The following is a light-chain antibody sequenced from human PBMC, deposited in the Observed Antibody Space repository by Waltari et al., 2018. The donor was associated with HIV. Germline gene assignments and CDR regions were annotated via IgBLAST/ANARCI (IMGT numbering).Light chain of an antibody. CDR2: GNS. CDR1: ASNIWAGTD. CDR3: QSYDSTLTGWV. J-gene: IGLJ3*02. Sequence: QSVLTQPPSVSGAPGQRVTISCSGNASNIWAGTDVQGYQQLPGRAPKVLIYGNSSRPSGVPDRFSGSKSGTSASLAITGLQAEDEADYYCQSYDSTLTGWVFGGGTVLTVL. V-gene: IGLV1-40*01.